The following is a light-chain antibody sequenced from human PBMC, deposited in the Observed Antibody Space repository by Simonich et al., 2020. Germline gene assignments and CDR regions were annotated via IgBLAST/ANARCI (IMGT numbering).Light chain of an antibody. CDR1: SSDCGGYNY. Sequence: SALTQPAYVSGSPGQSISSSCTGTSSDCGGYNYVSWSQKQQGKATKLIIYDVSNRPSGVSNRFSGSKSGNTTSLTISGLQAEGEADYYCSSYTSSSTRVFGGGTKLTVL. V-gene: IGLV2-14*03. CDR3: SSYTSSSTRV. CDR2: DVS. J-gene: IGLJ3*02.